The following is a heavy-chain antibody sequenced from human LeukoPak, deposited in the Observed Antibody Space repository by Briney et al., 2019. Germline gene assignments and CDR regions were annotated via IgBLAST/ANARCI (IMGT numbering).Heavy chain of an antibody. Sequence: GGSLPVSCAASGFTFSVYVMSWVRQAPGKGLEWVSVISVPGGSTYYAASVKGPFTISRDNSKNTLYLQMNSLSAEDTAVYYCAKDYTKGVGATDYWGDRSLLTVSS. CDR1: GFTFSVYV. D-gene: IGHD1-26*01. J-gene: IGHJ4*01. CDR2: ISVPGGST. CDR3: AKDYTKGVGATDY. V-gene: IGHV3-23*01.